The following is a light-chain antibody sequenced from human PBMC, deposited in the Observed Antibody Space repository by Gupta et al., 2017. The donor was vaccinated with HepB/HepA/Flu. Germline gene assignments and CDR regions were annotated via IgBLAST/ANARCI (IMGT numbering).Light chain of an antibody. CDR2: GAS. J-gene: IGKJ5*01. Sequence: EIVLTQSPGTLSLSPGERVTLSCRASQTVSRYNLAWYQQKPGQAPSLLIYGASSRATGVPDRFSGSGSETDFTLTISRLEPDDFAVYYWQQYGSSPLFGQGTRLEIK. V-gene: IGKV3-20*01. CDR1: QTVSRYN. CDR3: QQYGSSPL.